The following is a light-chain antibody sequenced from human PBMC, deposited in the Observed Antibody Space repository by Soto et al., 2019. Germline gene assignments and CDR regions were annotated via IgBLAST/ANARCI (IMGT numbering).Light chain of an antibody. CDR2: QDS. J-gene: IGLJ2*01. CDR1: KLGDKY. CDR3: QAWDSCTVV. Sequence: SYELTQPPSVSVSPGQTASITCSGDKLGDKYACWYQQKPGQSPVLVIYQDSKRPSGIPERFSGSNSGNTATLTIRGTQAMDEADYYCQAWDSCTVVFGGGTKLTVL. V-gene: IGLV3-1*01.